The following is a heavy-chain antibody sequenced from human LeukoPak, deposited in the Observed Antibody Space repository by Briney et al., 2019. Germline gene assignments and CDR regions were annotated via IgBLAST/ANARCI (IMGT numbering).Heavy chain of an antibody. CDR1: GYSLSSGYY. CDR2: IYHSGST. J-gene: IGHJ4*02. V-gene: IGHV4-38-2*02. Sequence: PSETLSLTCTVSGYSLSSGYYWGWIRQPPGKGLEWIGSIYHSGSTYYNPSLKSRVTISVDTSKNQFSLKLSSVTAADTAVYYCAGPYDSSGYYWGQGTLVTVSS. CDR3: AGPYDSSGYY. D-gene: IGHD3-22*01.